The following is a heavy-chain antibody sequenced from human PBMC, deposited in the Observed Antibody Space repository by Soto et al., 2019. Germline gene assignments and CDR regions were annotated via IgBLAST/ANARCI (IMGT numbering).Heavy chain of an antibody. V-gene: IGHV3-23*01. CDR1: GFTFRSYA. J-gene: IGHJ3*02. D-gene: IGHD3-10*01. Sequence: EVHLLESGGGLVKPGGSLRLSCAAYGFTFRSYAMSWVRQAPGKGLESVSAISGSGGGTYYADSVKGRFTISRDNSTNTVCLQVDKLRAEDTAVYYCVKVFYNNMDLDLYAFDIWGQGTMVNVSS. CDR2: ISGSGGGT. CDR3: VKVFYNNMDLDLYAFDI.